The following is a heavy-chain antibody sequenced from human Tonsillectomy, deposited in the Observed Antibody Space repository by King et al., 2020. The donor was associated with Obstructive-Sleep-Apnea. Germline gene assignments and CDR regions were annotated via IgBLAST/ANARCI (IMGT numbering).Heavy chain of an antibody. CDR3: ARGSCGIYVGVY. CDR1: GFTFSSYW. D-gene: IGHD6-19*01. V-gene: IGHV3-74*01. Sequence: VQLVESGGGLVQPGGSLRLSCAASGFTFSSYWMHWVRQAPGKGLVWVSRINSDGSSTSYADSVKGRFTISRDNAKNTLYLHMNSLRAEDTAVYYCARGSCGIYVGVYWGQGTLVTVSS. J-gene: IGHJ4*02. CDR2: INSDGSST.